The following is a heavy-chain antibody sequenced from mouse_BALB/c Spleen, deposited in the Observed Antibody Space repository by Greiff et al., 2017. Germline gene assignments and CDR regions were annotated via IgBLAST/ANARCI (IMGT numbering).Heavy chain of an antibody. CDR2: IDPANGNT. CDR1: GFNFKDSY. CDR3: DSFEGNYFYAMDY. D-gene: IGHD2-1*01. J-gene: IGHJ4*01. Sequence: VQLQQSGAELVKPGASVKLSCTASGFNFKDSYMHWVKQRPEQGLEWIGRIDPANGNTKYDPKFQGKATITADTSSNTAYLQLSSLTSEDAAVYYCDSFEGNYFYAMDYWGQGTTVTVSS. V-gene: IGHV14-3*02.